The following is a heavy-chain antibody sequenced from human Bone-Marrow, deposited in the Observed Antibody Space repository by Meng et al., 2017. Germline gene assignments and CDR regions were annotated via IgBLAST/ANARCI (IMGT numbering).Heavy chain of an antibody. V-gene: IGHV3-15*01. CDR2: IKSNTDGGTA. D-gene: IGHD1-26*01. CDR1: GFSCYSAW. CDR3: TWDDKAVSDY. J-gene: IGHJ4*02. Sequence: VQLVEAGGGVVQPGRSLRLSSVSSGFSCYSAWMSWVRQAPGKGLEWVGHIKSNTDGGTAEYAAPVTGRFTISRDDSKSTLYLQMSGLRIDDTGVYYCTWDDKAVSDYWGQGTLVTVSS.